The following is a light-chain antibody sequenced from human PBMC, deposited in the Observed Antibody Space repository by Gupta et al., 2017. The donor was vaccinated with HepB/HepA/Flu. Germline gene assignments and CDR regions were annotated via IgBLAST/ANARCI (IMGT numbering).Light chain of an antibody. V-gene: IGKV1-12*02. CDR2: AAS. CDR1: QSINSL. J-gene: IGKJ2*01. CDR3: QQDNSFPLT. Sequence: IHMTHSPSAVSASVGDRVSISCRASQSINSLLAWYQQKPGQAPKLLIYAASRLQSGFPSSFSGSGSGTDFTLTISILQAEDFAAYYCQQDNSFPLTFGQGTKVEIK.